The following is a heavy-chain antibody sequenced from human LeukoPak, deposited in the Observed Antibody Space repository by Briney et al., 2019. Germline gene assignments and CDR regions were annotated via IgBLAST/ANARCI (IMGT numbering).Heavy chain of an antibody. Sequence: GGSLRLSRAVSGFTFSSFATSWVRQAPAKGLGGVSAICGNGGSTYYADPAKGGFTVSRDNSKNTLYLQMNSLRAEDTAVYYCAKDPYYYVSSGYYPSLGAFDIWGQGTMVTVSS. J-gene: IGHJ3*02. CDR2: ICGNGGST. CDR1: GFTFSSFA. V-gene: IGHV3-23*01. D-gene: IGHD3-22*01. CDR3: AKDPYYYVSSGYYPSLGAFDI.